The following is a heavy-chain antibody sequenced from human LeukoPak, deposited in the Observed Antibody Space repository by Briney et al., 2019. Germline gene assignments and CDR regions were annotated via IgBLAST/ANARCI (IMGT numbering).Heavy chain of an antibody. D-gene: IGHD5-18*01. J-gene: IGHJ6*03. CDR2: IYYSGST. CDR3: ARESWDTAMVTDYYYYYYMDV. CDR1: GGSISSHY. Sequence: PSETLSLTCTVSGGSISSHYWSWIRQPPGKGLEWIGYIYYSGSTSYNPYLKSRVTISVATSKNQFSLKLSSVTAADTAVYYCARESWDTAMVTDYYYYYYMDVWGKGTTVTVSS. V-gene: IGHV4-59*11.